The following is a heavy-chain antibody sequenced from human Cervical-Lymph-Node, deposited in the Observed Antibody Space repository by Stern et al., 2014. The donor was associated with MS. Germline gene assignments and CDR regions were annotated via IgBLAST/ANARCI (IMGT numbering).Heavy chain of an antibody. CDR1: GYTFTSYW. Sequence: EVQLVESGPEVKRPGESLKISCQASGYTFTSYWIGWVRQMPGKGLEWIAIIFPGGPDIRYSPSFQGQVPISADKSSSTAYLQWNNLKASDTAIYYCARQRYFDYWGQGTLVTVSS. J-gene: IGHJ4*02. V-gene: IGHV5-51*01. CDR3: ARQRYFDY. CDR2: IFPGGPDI.